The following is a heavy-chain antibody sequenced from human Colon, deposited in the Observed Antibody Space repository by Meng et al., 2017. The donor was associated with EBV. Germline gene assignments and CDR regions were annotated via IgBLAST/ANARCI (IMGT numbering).Heavy chain of an antibody. CDR1: GGSLSGAY. Sequence: QVQLQQWGAGLLKPSETLSLTCAVNGGSLSGAYWNWIRQAPGKGLEWIGEIYHSGRTNYNPSVKSRVSMSVDKSQNHFSLRLSSVTAADTAVYYCTTLYGDSISWGQGTLVTVSS. D-gene: IGHD4-17*01. J-gene: IGHJ4*02. V-gene: IGHV4-34*01. CDR3: TTLYGDSIS. CDR2: IYHSGRT.